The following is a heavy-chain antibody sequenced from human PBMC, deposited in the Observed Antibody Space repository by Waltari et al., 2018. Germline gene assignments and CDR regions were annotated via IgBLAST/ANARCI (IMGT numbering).Heavy chain of an antibody. CDR2: INAGNGNT. CDR1: GYTFTNYP. Sequence: QVQLVQSGAEVKKPGASVKVSCKASGYTFTNYPMHWVRQAPGQRLEWMGWINAGNGNTKYSQKFQGRVTITADESTSTAYMELSSLRSEDTAVYYCARGGGSYGGPADYWGQGTLVTVSS. CDR3: ARGGGSYGGPADY. D-gene: IGHD1-26*01. V-gene: IGHV1-3*01. J-gene: IGHJ4*02.